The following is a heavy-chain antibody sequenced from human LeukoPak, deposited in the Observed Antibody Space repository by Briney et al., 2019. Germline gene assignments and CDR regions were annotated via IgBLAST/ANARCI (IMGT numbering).Heavy chain of an antibody. J-gene: IGHJ6*02. D-gene: IGHD3-10*01. Sequence: GGSLRLSCGGSGFTFSSYAMSWVRQAPGKGLEWVSAISGSGGSTYYADSVKGRFTISRDNSKNTLYLQMNSLRAEDTAVYYCAADGSGDNSYGMDVWGQGTTVTVSS. CDR2: ISGSGGST. V-gene: IGHV3-23*01. CDR3: AADGSGDNSYGMDV. CDR1: GFTFSSYA.